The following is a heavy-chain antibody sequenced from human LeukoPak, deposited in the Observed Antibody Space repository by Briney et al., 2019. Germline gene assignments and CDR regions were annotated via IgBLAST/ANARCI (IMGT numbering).Heavy chain of an antibody. CDR1: GFAFSDYE. CDR2: ISSGGNTV. J-gene: IGHJ4*02. D-gene: IGHD6-19*01. V-gene: IGHV3-48*03. Sequence: GGSLRLSCASSGFAFSDYEMNWVRQAPGKGLEWDSYISSGGNTVHYADSVKGRFTISRDNTKNSLYLQMNSLRAEDTAVYYCARVPGSSGWNYYFDYWGQGTQVTVSS. CDR3: ARVPGSSGWNYYFDY.